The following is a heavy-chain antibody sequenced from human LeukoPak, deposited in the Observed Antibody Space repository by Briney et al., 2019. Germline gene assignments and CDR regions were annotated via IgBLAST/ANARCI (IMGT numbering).Heavy chain of an antibody. J-gene: IGHJ2*01. CDR2: IYYSGST. D-gene: IGHD1-14*01. CDR1: GGSISSSSYY. V-gene: IGHV4-39*07. CDR3: ARERSVSRTGWYFDL. Sequence: PSETLSLTCTVSGGSISSSSYYWGWIRQPPGKGLEWIGSIYYSGSTYYNPSLKSRVTISVDTSKNQFSLKLSSVTAADTALYYCARERSVSRTGWYFDLWGRGTLVTVSS.